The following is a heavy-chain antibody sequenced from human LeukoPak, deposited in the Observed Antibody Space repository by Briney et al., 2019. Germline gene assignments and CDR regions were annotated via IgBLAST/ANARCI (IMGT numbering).Heavy chain of an antibody. Sequence: GASVKVSCKASGYTFTSYDINWVRQATGQGVEWMGWMNPNSGNTGYAQKFQGRVTMTRNTSISTAYMELSSLRSEDTAVYYCARGSPLYCSSTSCYIGEAWFDPWGQGTLVTVSS. CDR3: ARGSPLYCSSTSCYIGEAWFDP. CDR1: GYTFTSYD. D-gene: IGHD2-2*02. V-gene: IGHV1-8*01. J-gene: IGHJ5*02. CDR2: MNPNSGNT.